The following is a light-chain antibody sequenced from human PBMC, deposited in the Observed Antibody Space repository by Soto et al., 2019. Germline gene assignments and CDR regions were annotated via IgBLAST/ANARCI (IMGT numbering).Light chain of an antibody. J-gene: IGLJ1*01. CDR3: QSYDSSLSGYV. Sequence: QSFLTQPPSVSGAPGQRVTISCTGSSSNIGAGYDVHWSQQLPGTAPKLLIYGNSNRPSGVPDRFSGSKSGTSASLAITGLQAEDEADYYCQSYDSSLSGYVFGTGTKVTVL. CDR1: SSNIGAGYD. V-gene: IGLV1-40*01. CDR2: GNS.